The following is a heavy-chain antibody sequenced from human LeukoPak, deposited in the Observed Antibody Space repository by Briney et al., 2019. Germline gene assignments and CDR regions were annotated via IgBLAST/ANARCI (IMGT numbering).Heavy chain of an antibody. Sequence: SETLSLTCTVSGGSISSYYWSWIRQPPGKGLEWIGDIYYSGSTNYNPSPKSRVTISVDTSKNQFSLKLSSVTAADTAVYYCARTTEGYCRGRSCYSYYYYMDIWGKGTTVTVSS. CDR2: IYYSGST. J-gene: IGHJ6*03. CDR3: ARTTEGYCRGRSCYSYYYYMDI. V-gene: IGHV4-59*01. D-gene: IGHD2-15*01. CDR1: GGSISSYY.